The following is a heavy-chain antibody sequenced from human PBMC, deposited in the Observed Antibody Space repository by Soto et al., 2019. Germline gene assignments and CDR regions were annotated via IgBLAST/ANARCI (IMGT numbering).Heavy chain of an antibody. CDR2: IYYSGST. V-gene: IGHV4-61*08. Sequence: PSETLSLTCTVSGGSVSSGGYYWSWIRQHPGKGLEWIGYIYYSGSTNYNPSLKSRVTISVDTSKNQFSLKLSSVTAADTAVYYCARAVLYNWNLCYMDVWGKGTTVPVSS. CDR1: GGSVSSGGYY. D-gene: IGHD1-20*01. J-gene: IGHJ6*03. CDR3: ARAVLYNWNLCYMDV.